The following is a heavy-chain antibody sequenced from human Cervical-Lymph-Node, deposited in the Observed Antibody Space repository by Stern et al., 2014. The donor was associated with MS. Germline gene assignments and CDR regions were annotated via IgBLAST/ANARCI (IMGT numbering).Heavy chain of an antibody. V-gene: IGHV3-73*01. CDR2: IRSKANIYAT. Sequence: EVQLVESGGGLVQPGGSLKLSCAASGFTFSGSAMHWVRQASGKGLEWVGRIRSKANIYATAYAASVKGRFTISRDDSKNTAYLQMNSLKTEDTAVYYCTRHPFLGGMDVWGQGTTVTVSS. CDR1: GFTFSGSA. D-gene: IGHD2/OR15-2a*01. J-gene: IGHJ6*02. CDR3: TRHPFLGGMDV.